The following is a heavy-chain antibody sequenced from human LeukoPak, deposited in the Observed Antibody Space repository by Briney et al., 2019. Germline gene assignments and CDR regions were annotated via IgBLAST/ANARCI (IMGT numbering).Heavy chain of an antibody. CDR1: GDSINRYF. CDR3: ARVTRTHDAFDF. Sequence: SETLSLTCTVSGDSINRYFWTCIPEPPGKGLERLSYIYSRGTTAYNTSLYSRLTMSTNTSKNQFSLTLRAVTTADTAVYFCARVTRTHDAFDFWGQRIMVTVSS. V-gene: IGHV4-59*01. CDR2: IYSRGTT. J-gene: IGHJ3*01. D-gene: IGHD2-21*02.